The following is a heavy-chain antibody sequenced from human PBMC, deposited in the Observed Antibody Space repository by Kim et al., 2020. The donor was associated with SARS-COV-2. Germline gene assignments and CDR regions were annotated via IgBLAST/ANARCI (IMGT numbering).Heavy chain of an antibody. Sequence: GGSLRLSCAVSGFSLISYAVGWVRQAPGKGLEWVSTFSGSAGNTYNADSVKGRFTASSDNSKNTLYLQMDSLGVEDTAIYYCAKGKGDNVIDWFDPWGQGTLVTVAS. CDR1: GFSLISYA. D-gene: IGHD2-21*02. CDR2: FSGSAGNT. J-gene: IGHJ5*02. V-gene: IGHV3-23*01. CDR3: AKGKGDNVIDWFDP.